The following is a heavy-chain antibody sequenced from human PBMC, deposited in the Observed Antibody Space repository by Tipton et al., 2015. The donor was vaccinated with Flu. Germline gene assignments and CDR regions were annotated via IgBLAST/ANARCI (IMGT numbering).Heavy chain of an antibody. CDR3: AKLVYFDSSGYYRYYFDY. D-gene: IGHD3-22*01. Sequence: TLSLTCSVSGDSIGSDYYWGWIRQPPKRGLEWIGNIHKTGIIYFNPSLTGRVSISVDTSKNQFSLRLTSVTAADTAVYYCAKLVYFDSSGYYRYYFDYWGQGTLVTVST. CDR1: GDSIGSDYY. J-gene: IGHJ4*02. CDR2: IHKTGII. V-gene: IGHV4-38-2*01.